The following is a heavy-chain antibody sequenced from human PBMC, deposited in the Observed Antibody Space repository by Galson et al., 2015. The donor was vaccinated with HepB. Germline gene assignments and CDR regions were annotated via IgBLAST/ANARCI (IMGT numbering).Heavy chain of an antibody. CDR1: GFTFDDYA. D-gene: IGHD5-18*01. CDR2: ISWNSGSI. CDR3: AKDLGYSYGSGLDI. J-gene: IGHJ3*02. V-gene: IGHV3-9*01. Sequence: SLRLSCAASGFTFDDYAMHWVRQAPGKGLEWVSGISWNSGSIGYADSVKGRFTISRDNAKNSLYLQMNSLRAEDTALYYCAKDLGYSYGSGLDIWGQGTMVTVSS.